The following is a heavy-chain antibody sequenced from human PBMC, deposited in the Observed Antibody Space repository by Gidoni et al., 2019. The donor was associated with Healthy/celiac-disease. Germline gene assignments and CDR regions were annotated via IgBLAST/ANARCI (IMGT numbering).Heavy chain of an antibody. CDR1: GFTFSSYW. Sequence: EVQLVESGGGLVQPGGSLRLSCAASGFTFSSYWMSWVRQAPGKGLEWVANIKQDGSEKYYVDSVKGRFTISRDNAKNSLYLQMNSLRAEDTAGYYCAVWSGTNNDAFDIWGQGTMVTVSS. J-gene: IGHJ3*02. CDR3: AVWSGTNNDAFDI. CDR2: IKQDGSEK. D-gene: IGHD3-3*01. V-gene: IGHV3-7*01.